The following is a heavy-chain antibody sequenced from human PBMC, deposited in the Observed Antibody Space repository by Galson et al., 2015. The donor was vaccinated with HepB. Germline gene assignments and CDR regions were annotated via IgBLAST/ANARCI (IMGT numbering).Heavy chain of an antibody. CDR1: GGTFSSYT. CDR2: IIPILGIA. J-gene: IGHJ6*02. D-gene: IGHD3-16*01. V-gene: IGHV1-69*04. CDR3: ARDLGKNYYYYYGMDV. Sequence: SVKVSCKASGGTFSSYTISWVRQAPGQGLEWMGRIIPILGIANYAQKFQGRVTITADKSTSTAYMELSSLRSEDTAVYYCARDLGKNYYYYYGMDVWGQGTTVTVSS.